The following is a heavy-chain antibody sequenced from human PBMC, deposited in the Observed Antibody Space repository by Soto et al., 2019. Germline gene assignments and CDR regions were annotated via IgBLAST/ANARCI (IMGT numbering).Heavy chain of an antibody. CDR2: ISGSGSSI. D-gene: IGHD2-2*01. CDR3: AKDQQGYCSSTSCYAIGYLDY. V-gene: IGHV3-23*01. Sequence: PGGSLRLSCAASGFTFTNYAMTWVRQAPGKGLEWVSTISGSGSSIYYADSVKGRFPISRDNSKNTLYLQMNSLRAEDTAVYYCAKDQQGYCSSTSCYAIGYLDYWGQGTLVTVSS. J-gene: IGHJ4*02. CDR1: GFTFTNYA.